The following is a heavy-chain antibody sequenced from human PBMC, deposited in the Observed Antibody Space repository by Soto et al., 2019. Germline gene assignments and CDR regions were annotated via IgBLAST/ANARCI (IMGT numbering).Heavy chain of an antibody. J-gene: IGHJ6*02. CDR1: GFTFSSYS. D-gene: IGHD5-18*01. Sequence: GGSLRPSCAACGFTFSSYSMNWGRQAPGKGLEWVSYISSGSSIIYYADSVKGRFTISRDNAKNSLYLQMNSLRSDDTAVYYCARDRDTAMDFYYYYGMDVWGQGTTVTVSS. CDR3: ARDRDTAMDFYYYYGMDV. V-gene: IGHV3-48*01. CDR2: ISSGSSII.